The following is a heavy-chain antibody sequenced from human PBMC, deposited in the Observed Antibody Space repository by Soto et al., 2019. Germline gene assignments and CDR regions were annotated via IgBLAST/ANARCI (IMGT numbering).Heavy chain of an antibody. CDR1: GFTFSSFW. D-gene: IGHD2-2*02. J-gene: IGHJ6*04. CDR2: IKGDGSAK. Sequence: GGSLRLSCAASGFTFSSFWMSWVRQAPGKGLEWVANIKGDGSAKYYFDSVKGRFTISRDNAKNSLYLQMSSLRAEDTAVYYCVRDGCSSNSCYSYGMDVWGKGTTVTISS. CDR3: VRDGCSSNSCYSYGMDV. V-gene: IGHV3-7*03.